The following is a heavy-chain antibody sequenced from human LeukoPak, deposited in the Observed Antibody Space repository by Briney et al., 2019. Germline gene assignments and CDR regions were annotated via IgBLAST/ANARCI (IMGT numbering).Heavy chain of an antibody. CDR3: ARGGYDLDI. J-gene: IGHJ3*02. CDR2: INPSGGST. V-gene: IGHV1-46*01. CDR1: GYTFTRYY. D-gene: IGHD3-16*01. Sequence: ASVKVSCKASGYTFTRYYIHWVRQAPGQGLEWMGIINPSGGSTSYAQKFQGRVTMTSDTSTSTVYMDLNGLRSEDTAVYYCARGGYDLDIWGQGTMVSVSS.